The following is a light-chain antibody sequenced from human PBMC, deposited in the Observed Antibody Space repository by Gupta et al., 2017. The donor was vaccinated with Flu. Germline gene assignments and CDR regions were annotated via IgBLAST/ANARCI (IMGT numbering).Light chain of an antibody. CDR3: AAWDDSLNGHYV. CDR1: SSNIGSNA. Sequence: QYVLAQPPSASGPPGQRVTISCSGSSSNIGSNAVNWYQQVPGTSPKLLIYGSNQRPSGVPYRFAGSKSGTSASLAIRGLQSEDEADYYCAAWDDSLNGHYVFGTGTKVTVL. V-gene: IGLV1-44*01. J-gene: IGLJ1*01. CDR2: GSN.